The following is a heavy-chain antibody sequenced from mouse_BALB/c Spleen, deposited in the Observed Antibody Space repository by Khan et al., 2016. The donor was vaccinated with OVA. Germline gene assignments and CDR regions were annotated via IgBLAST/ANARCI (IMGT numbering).Heavy chain of an antibody. V-gene: IGHV1-26*01. CDR2: VNPNNGDT. CDR1: GYSFTVYY. Sequence: VQLKESGPDLVKPGASVKISCKASGYSFTVYYMTWVKQSHGKSPEWIGRVNPNNGDTNHNQNFKGKAILTVDKSSNTAYMELRSLTSEDSAVFYCARGYEFFPYWGQGTLVTVSA. J-gene: IGHJ3*01. CDR3: ARGYEFFPY. D-gene: IGHD2-12*01.